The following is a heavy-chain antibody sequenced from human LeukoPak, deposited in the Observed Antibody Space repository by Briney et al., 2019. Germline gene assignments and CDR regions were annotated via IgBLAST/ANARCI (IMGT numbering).Heavy chain of an antibody. Sequence: GGSLSLSCAASGFTFSDYYMSWIRQAPGKGLEWVSYISSSGSAIYYADSVKGRFTISRDNAKNSLYLQMNSLRAEDTAVYYCARESFSSGARYYYYYMDVWGKGTTVTVSS. CDR2: ISSSGSAI. D-gene: IGHD6-25*01. V-gene: IGHV3-11*04. CDR3: ARESFSSGARYYYYYMDV. J-gene: IGHJ6*03. CDR1: GFTFSDYY.